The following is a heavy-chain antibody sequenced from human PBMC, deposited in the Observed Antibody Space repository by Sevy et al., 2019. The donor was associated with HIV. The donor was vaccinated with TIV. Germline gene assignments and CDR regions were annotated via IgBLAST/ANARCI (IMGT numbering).Heavy chain of an antibody. D-gene: IGHD2-2*01. CDR2: IKKDGSEK. CDR3: ARDCSSTSCLWGLDV. V-gene: IGHV3-7*03. Sequence: GGSLRLSCAVSGFTLRSYEMNWVRQAPGKGLEWVANIKKDGSEKYYVDSVKGRFTISRDNAKNSLFLQMNSLRAEDTALYYCARDCSSTSCLWGLDVWGQGTTVTVSS. CDR1: GFTLRSYE. J-gene: IGHJ6*02.